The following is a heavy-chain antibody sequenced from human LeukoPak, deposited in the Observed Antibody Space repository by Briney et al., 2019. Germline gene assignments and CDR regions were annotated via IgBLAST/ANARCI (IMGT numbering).Heavy chain of an antibody. CDR3: ARSYDSSGYSLDY. Sequence: ASVKVSCKASGGTFSSYAISSVRQAPGQGLEWMVGIIPIFGTANYAQKFQGRVTITTDKSTSTAYMELSSLRSEDTAVYYCARSYDSSGYSLDYWGQGTLVTVSS. D-gene: IGHD3-22*01. CDR2: IIPIFGTA. V-gene: IGHV1-69*05. J-gene: IGHJ4*02. CDR1: GGTFSSYA.